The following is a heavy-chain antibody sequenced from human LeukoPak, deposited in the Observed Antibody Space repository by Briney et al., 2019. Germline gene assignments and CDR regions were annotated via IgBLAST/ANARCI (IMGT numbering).Heavy chain of an antibody. J-gene: IGHJ4*02. CDR3: ARDLNSVRFDC. CDR2: IYSGGNT. V-gene: IGHV3-66*01. D-gene: IGHD3-10*02. CDR1: GFTVSSNY. Sequence: GGSLRLSCAVSGFTVSSNYMSWVRQAPGKGLEWVSIIYSGGNTYYAGSVKGRFTISRVNSKNMLYLQMNSLRAEDTAVYYCARDLNSVRFDCWGQGTLVTVSS.